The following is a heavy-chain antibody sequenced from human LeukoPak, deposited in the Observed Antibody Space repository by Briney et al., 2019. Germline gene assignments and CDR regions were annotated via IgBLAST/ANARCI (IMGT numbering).Heavy chain of an antibody. Sequence: SQTLSLTCTVSGGSISRGDYYWSWIRHSPGKCLEWIGCIYYSGSTYYYNPSLKSRITISVDTSKNQFSLKLSSVTAADTAIYYCASTDCSDTRCPGANWFDPWGQGTLVTVSS. V-gene: IGHV4-30-4*08. CDR2: IYYSGSTY. J-gene: IGHJ5*02. CDR3: ASTDCSDTRCPGANWFDP. CDR1: GGSISRGDYY. D-gene: IGHD2-2*01.